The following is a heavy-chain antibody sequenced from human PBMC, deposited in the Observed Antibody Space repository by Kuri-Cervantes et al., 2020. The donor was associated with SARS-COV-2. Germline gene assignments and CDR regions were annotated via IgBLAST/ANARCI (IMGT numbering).Heavy chain of an antibody. V-gene: IGHV3-64*02. D-gene: IGHD5-24*01. CDR2: ISSNGGST. Sequence: GESLKISCAASGFTFSSYAMHWVRQAPGKGLEYVSAISSNGGSTYYADSVKGRFTISRDNSKNTLYLQMNSLRAEDTAVYYCASRGVMVEMATEADLYYWGQGTLVTVSS. J-gene: IGHJ4*02. CDR3: ASRGVMVEMATEADLYY. CDR1: GFTFSSYA.